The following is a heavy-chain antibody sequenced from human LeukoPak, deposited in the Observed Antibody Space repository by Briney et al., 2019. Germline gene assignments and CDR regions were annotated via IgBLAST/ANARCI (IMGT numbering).Heavy chain of an antibody. J-gene: IGHJ6*02. CDR2: IYHSGIT. V-gene: IGHV4-30-4*02. D-gene: IGHD4-11*01. CDR3: ARDRSTVDYYGLDV. Sequence: SDTLSLTCTVSGGSISSVDFYWSWIRQPPEKGLEYIGYIYHSGITFYNPSLRSRVTVSIDTSKNQFSLKLSSVTAADTAVYYCARDRSTVDYYGLDVWGQGTTVIVSS. CDR1: GGSISSVDFY.